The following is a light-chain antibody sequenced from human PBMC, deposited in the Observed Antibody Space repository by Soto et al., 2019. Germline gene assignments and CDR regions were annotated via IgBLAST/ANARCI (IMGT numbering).Light chain of an antibody. CDR2: EVS. Sequence: QSVPTQPASVSGSPGQSITISCTGTSSDVGGYIYVSWYQQHPDKAPKLMIYEVSNRPSGVSNRFSGSKSGNTASLTISGLHAEDEADYYCSSYTAGSTPVVFGTGTKLTVL. J-gene: IGLJ1*01. V-gene: IGLV2-14*01. CDR3: SSYTAGSTPVV. CDR1: SSDVGGYIY.